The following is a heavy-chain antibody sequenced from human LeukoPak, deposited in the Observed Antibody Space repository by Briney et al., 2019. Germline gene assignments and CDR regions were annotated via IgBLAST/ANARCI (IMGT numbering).Heavy chain of an antibody. V-gene: IGHV3-21*01. J-gene: IGHJ6*02. CDR3: ARDKPHCTGSNCYPRYYYGMDI. Sequence: PGRSLRLSCAASGFTFNTYSMNWVRQAPGKGLEWVSSISSSGRYIYYADSMKGRFTISRDNAKNSLYLQMNSLRAEDTAVYYCARDKPHCTGSNCYPRYYYGMDIWGQGTTVTVSS. D-gene: IGHD2-8*02. CDR2: ISSSGRYI. CDR1: GFTFNTYS.